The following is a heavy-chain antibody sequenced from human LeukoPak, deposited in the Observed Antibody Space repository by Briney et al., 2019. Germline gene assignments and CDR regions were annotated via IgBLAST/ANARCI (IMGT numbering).Heavy chain of an antibody. D-gene: IGHD3-22*01. Sequence: SETLSLTCAVYGGSFSGYYWSWIRQSPGKGLEWIGEINHSGSTNSNPSLKSRVTISVDTSKNQFSLKLSSVTAADTAVYYCARDTYDSSYFIDYWGQGTLVTVSS. CDR2: INHSGST. CDR1: GGSFSGYY. V-gene: IGHV4-34*01. J-gene: IGHJ4*02. CDR3: ARDTYDSSYFIDY.